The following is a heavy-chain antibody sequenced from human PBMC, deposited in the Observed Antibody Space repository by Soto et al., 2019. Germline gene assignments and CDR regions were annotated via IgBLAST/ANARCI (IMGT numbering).Heavy chain of an antibody. CDR3: ARHRVGVTAPNYFYGMDV. J-gene: IGHJ6*02. CDR2: IYYSGST. CDR1: GGSISSYY. D-gene: IGHD2-21*02. V-gene: IGHV4-59*08. Sequence: QVQLQESGPGLVKPSETLSLTCTVSGGSISSYYWSWIRQPPGKGLEWIGYIYYSGSTNYNPSLKGRVTISIDTSKNQFSLKLSSVTAADTAVYYCARHRVGVTAPNYFYGMDVWGQGAPVTVSS.